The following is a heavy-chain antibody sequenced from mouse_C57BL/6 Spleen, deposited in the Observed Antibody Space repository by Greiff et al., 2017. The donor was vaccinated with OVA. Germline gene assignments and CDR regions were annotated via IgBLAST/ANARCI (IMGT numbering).Heavy chain of an antibody. CDR1: GYSITSGYY. CDR2: ISYDGSN. D-gene: IGHD2-3*01. J-gene: IGHJ2*01. Sequence: EVKLMESGPGLVKPSQSLSLTCSVTGYSITSGYYWNWIRQFPGNKLEWMGYISYDGSNNYNPSLKNRISITRDTSKNQFFLKLNSVTTEDTATYYCARGPGYFPFDYWGQGTTLTVSS. V-gene: IGHV3-6*01. CDR3: ARGPGYFPFDY.